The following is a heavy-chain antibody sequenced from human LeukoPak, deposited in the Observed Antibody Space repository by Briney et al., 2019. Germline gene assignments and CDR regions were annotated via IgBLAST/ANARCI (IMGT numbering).Heavy chain of an antibody. V-gene: IGHV5-51*01. J-gene: IGHJ6*02. CDR3: ARLNGYSSYGMDV. CDR2: IYPGDSDT. D-gene: IGHD6-13*01. Sequence: GESLKISCKGSGYSFTSYWIGWVRQMPGKGLEWMGIIYPGDSDTRYSPSFQGQVTISADKSICTAYLQWSSLRASDTAMYYCARLNGYSSYGMDVWGQGTTVTVSS. CDR1: GYSFTSYW.